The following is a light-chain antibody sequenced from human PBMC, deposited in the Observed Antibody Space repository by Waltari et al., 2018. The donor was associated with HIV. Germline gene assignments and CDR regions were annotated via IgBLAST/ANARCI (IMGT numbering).Light chain of an antibody. Sequence: QSVLTQPPSVSAAPGQQVTIHCSGSSSNRGNNFVSCYPQLQGTAPKPLIYKNNTRPSGIPDRFSGSKSGTSATLGITGLQTGDGADYYCGTWDSSLSAVVFGGGTKLTVL. CDR1: SSNRGNNF. V-gene: IGLV1-51*02. CDR2: KNN. J-gene: IGLJ3*02. CDR3: GTWDSSLSAVV.